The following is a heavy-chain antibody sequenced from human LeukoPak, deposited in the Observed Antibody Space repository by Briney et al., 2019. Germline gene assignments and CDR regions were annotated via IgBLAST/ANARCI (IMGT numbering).Heavy chain of an antibody. V-gene: IGHV3-30*04. Sequence: GRSLRLSCAASGFTFNRYRLHWVRQAPGKGLEWVAVISYDGRYQFYADSVKGRFTDSRDNSKNTLSLQMNSLRAEDTAVYHCARMMTDFDGSGHDIQRGAFDIWGQGTMVTVS. CDR1: GFTFNRYR. J-gene: IGHJ3*02. D-gene: IGHD3-22*01. CDR2: ISYDGRYQ. CDR3: ARMMTDFDGSGHDIQRGAFDI.